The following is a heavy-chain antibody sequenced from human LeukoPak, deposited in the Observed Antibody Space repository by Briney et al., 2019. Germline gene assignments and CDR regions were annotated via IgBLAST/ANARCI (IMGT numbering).Heavy chain of an antibody. J-gene: IGHJ4*02. CDR2: VSSSSSYI. CDR3: AKDQYDSSGPFDS. V-gene: IGHV3-21*01. D-gene: IGHD3-22*01. Sequence: GGSLRLSCAASEFTFSSYSMNWVRQAPGKGLEWVSSVSSSSSYIYYADSVKGRFTISRDNAKNSLYLQMNSLRAEDTAIYYCAKDQYDSSGPFDSWGQGTLVTVSS. CDR1: EFTFSSYS.